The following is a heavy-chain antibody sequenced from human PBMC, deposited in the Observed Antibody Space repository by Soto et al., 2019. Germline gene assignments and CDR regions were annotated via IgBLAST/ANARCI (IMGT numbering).Heavy chain of an antibody. V-gene: IGHV3-23*01. CDR3: AKEDAFWSGISPGDAFDI. D-gene: IGHD3-3*01. CDR2: ISGSGGST. CDR1: GFTFSSYA. J-gene: IGHJ3*02. Sequence: PGGSLRLSCAASGFTFSSYAMSWVRQAPGKGLEWVSAISGSGGSTYYADSVKGRFTISRDNSKNTLYLQMNSLRAEDTAVYYCAKEDAFWSGISPGDAFDIWGQGTMVTVSS.